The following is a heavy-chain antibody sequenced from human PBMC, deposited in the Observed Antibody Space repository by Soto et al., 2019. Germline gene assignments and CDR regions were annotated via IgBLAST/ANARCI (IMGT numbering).Heavy chain of an antibody. D-gene: IGHD3-10*01. J-gene: IGHJ4*02. CDR3: ARGEGSGSFYNFPX. V-gene: IGHV5-51*01. CDR1: GYSFATYW. CDR2: IYPGDSDT. Sequence: GEALKISCQGSGYSFATYWIAWVRQMPGKGLELMGIIYPGDSDTRYRTSFQGQVTISADKSIRTAYLQWSSLKASDSAIFYCARGEGSGSFYNFPXWGQATLVTVS.